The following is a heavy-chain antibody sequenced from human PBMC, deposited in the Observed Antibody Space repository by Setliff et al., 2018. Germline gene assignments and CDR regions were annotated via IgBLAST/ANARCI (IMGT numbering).Heavy chain of an antibody. V-gene: IGHV4-61*05. CDR2: IRGSGSA. Sequence: NPSETLSLTCSVSGASISTTYYYWDWIRQSPEKGLEWIGYIRGSGSASYNPSLKSRVTILLDTSKNQFSLTLTSVTAADTAVYYCARMTGFQYIDVWGKGTTVTVSS. J-gene: IGHJ6*03. D-gene: IGHD3-3*01. CDR1: GASISTTYYY. CDR3: ARMTGFQYIDV.